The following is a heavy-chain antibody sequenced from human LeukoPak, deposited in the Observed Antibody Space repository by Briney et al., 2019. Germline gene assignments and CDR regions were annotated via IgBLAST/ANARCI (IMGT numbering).Heavy chain of an antibody. Sequence: ASVKVSCEASGYTFTSYGISWVRQAPGQGLEWMGWISAYNGNTNYAQKLQGRVTMTTDTSTSTAYMELRSLRSDDTAVYYCARSGYGSGSYYLKYNWFDPWGQGTLVTVSS. V-gene: IGHV1-18*01. D-gene: IGHD3-10*01. CDR3: ARSGYGSGSYYLKYNWFDP. CDR1: GYTFTSYG. J-gene: IGHJ5*02. CDR2: ISAYNGNT.